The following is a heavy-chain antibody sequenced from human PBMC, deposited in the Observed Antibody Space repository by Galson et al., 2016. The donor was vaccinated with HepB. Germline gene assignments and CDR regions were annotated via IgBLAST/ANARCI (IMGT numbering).Heavy chain of an antibody. CDR3: ARDFSGIGVVGVDY. V-gene: IGHV3-23*01. Sequence: EWVSSISGSGAKIYHADSVKGRFTISRDNSMNMVYLHMNSLRGEDTALYYCARDFSGIGVVGVDYWGQGTLVAVSS. D-gene: IGHD6-19*01. J-gene: IGHJ4*02. CDR2: ISGSGAKI.